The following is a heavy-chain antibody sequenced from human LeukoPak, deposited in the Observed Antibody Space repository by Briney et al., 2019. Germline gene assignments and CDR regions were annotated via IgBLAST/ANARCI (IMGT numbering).Heavy chain of an antibody. CDR2: INPNSGGT. CDR1: GYTFTGYY. J-gene: IGHJ4*02. V-gene: IGHV1-2*02. D-gene: IGHD6-13*01. CDR3: ARGSFYSSSWYENY. Sequence: ASVKVSCKASGYTFTGYYMHLVRQAPGQGLEWMGWINPNSGGTNYAQKFQGRVTMTRDTSISTAYMELSRLRSDDTAVYYCARGSFYSSSWYENYWGQGTLVTVSS.